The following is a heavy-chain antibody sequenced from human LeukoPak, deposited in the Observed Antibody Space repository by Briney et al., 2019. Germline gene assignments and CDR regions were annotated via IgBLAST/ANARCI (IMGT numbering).Heavy chain of an antibody. D-gene: IGHD2-2*02. Sequence: ASVKVSCKASGYTFTNYAVSWVRQAPGQGLEWMGWISAYNGNTNYAQKLQGRVTMTTDTSTSTAYMELRSLRSDDTAVYYCARDVEYCSSTSCYTTPRGDYWGQGTLVTVSS. CDR3: ARDVEYCSSTSCYTTPRGDY. CDR2: ISAYNGNT. V-gene: IGHV1-18*01. J-gene: IGHJ4*02. CDR1: GYTFTNYA.